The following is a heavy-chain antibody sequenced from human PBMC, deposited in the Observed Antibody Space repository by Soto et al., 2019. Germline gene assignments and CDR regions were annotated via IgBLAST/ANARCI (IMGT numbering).Heavy chain of an antibody. D-gene: IGHD3-9*01. J-gene: IGHJ4*02. CDR3: ARWPSGYYDILTGNYFDY. Sequence: SETLSLTCTVSGGSISSYYWSWIRQPPGKGLEWIGYIYYSGSTNYNPSLKSRVTISVDTSKNQFSLKLSSVTAADTAVYYCARWPSGYYDILTGNYFDYWGQGTLVTVSS. CDR1: GGSISSYY. CDR2: IYYSGST. V-gene: IGHV4-59*08.